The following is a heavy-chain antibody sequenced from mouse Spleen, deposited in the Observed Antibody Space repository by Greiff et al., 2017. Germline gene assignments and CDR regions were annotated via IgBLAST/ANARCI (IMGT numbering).Heavy chain of an antibody. Sequence: QVQLQQSGPELVKPGASVKISCKASGYTFTDYYINWVKQRPGQGLEWIGWIFPGSGSTYYNEKFKGKATLTVDKSSSTAYMLLSSLTSEDSAVYFCATGDYGSSYVSYWYFDVWGTGTTVTVSS. CDR2: IFPGSGST. CDR3: ATGDYGSSYVSYWYFDV. V-gene: IGHV1-75*01. CDR1: GYTFTDYY. J-gene: IGHJ1*03. D-gene: IGHD1-1*01.